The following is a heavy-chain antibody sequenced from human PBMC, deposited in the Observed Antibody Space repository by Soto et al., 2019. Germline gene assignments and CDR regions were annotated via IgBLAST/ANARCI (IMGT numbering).Heavy chain of an antibody. CDR1: GFTFSSYA. V-gene: IGHV3-23*01. J-gene: IGHJ6*02. CDR2: ISGSGGST. CDR3: AKVNIAVAGRLVSYMDV. D-gene: IGHD6-19*01. Sequence: QPGGSLRLSCAASGFTFSSYAMSWVRQAPGKGLEWVSAISGSGGSTYYADSVKGRFTISRDNSKNTLYLQMNSLRAEDTAVYYCAKVNIAVAGRLVSYMDVWGQGTTVTVSS.